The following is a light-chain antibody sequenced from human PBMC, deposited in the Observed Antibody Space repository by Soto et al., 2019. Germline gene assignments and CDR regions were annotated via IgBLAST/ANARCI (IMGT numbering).Light chain of an antibody. CDR3: TSYTNINKRACV. Sequence: QSVLTQPASVSGSPGQSITISCTGTSGDVGNYNRVSWYQQHPGKAPKLIIYEVTDRPSGVSNRFSGSKSGNTASLTISGLQAEDEAEYYCTSYTNINKRACVFGTGTKLTVL. CDR2: EVT. CDR1: SGDVGNYNR. V-gene: IGLV2-14*01. J-gene: IGLJ1*01.